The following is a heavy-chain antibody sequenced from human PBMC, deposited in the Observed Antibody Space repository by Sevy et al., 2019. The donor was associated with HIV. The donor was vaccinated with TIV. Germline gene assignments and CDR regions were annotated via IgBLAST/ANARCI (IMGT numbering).Heavy chain of an antibody. J-gene: IGHJ4*02. CDR1: GFTFSSYG. CDR2: IWFDGSNT. V-gene: IGHV3-33*01. D-gene: IGHD4-17*01. Sequence: GGSLRLSCAASGFTFSSYGMHWVRQGPAKGLEWVAVIWFDGSNTYYADSVKGRFTISRDIAKNTLHLQMNSLRAEDTAVYYCARDLEFYDSGDYGPAFMPDYWGQGTLVTVSS. CDR3: ARDLEFYDSGDYGPAFMPDY.